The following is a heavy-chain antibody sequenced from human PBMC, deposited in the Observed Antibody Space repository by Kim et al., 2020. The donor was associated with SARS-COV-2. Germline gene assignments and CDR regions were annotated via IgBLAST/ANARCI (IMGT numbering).Heavy chain of an antibody. J-gene: IGHJ5*02. D-gene: IGHD2-15*01. CDR3: ASYDYGGGSWFNWFDP. V-gene: IGHV1-24*01. Sequence: KFQGRVTITEDTSTDTAYMELSSLRSEDTAVYYCASYDYGGGSWFNWFDPWGQGTLVTVSS.